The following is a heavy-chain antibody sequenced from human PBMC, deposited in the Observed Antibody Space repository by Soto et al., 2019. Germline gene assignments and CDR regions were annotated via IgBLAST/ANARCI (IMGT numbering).Heavy chain of an antibody. CDR1: GFTFSSNS. D-gene: IGHD3-3*01. CDR2: ISSSSSTI. Sequence: EVQVVESGGGLVQPGGSLRLSCAASGFTFSSNSMNWVRQAPGKGLEWISYISSSSSTIYADSVKGRFTISRDNAKNSLYLQMNSLRDEGTAVYYCARVIWGGHLTSDLWGQGTLVTVSS. CDR3: ARVIWGGHLTSDL. V-gene: IGHV3-48*02. J-gene: IGHJ5*02.